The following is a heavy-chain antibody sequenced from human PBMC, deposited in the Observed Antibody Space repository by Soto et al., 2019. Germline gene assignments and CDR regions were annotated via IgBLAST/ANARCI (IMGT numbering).Heavy chain of an antibody. D-gene: IGHD3-10*01. CDR2: LSDDGSNR. CDR1: GFTFSSSA. Sequence: QVQLVESGGGVVQPGRSLRLSCAASGFTFSSSAMYWVRQAPGKGLEWMAVLSDDGSNRYYADSVRGRFTISRDNSKNTLYLQMNRLGADDTAVYYCTMANMVRGIVGWFVHWGKGTLVT. J-gene: IGHJ5*02. V-gene: IGHV3-30-3*01. CDR3: TMANMVRGIVGWFVH.